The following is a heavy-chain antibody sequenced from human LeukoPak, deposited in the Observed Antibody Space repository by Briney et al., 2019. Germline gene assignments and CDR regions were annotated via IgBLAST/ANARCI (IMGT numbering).Heavy chain of an antibody. Sequence: SETLSLTCTVSGGSISSGGYYWSWIRQPPGKGLEWIGYIYHSGSTYYNPSLKSRVTISVDKSKNQFSLKLSSVTAADTAVYYCARGAYYYDTPPSYWGQGTLVTVSS. CDR1: GGSISSGGYY. J-gene: IGHJ4*02. D-gene: IGHD3-22*01. CDR3: ARGAYYYDTPPSY. V-gene: IGHV4-30-2*01. CDR2: IYHSGST.